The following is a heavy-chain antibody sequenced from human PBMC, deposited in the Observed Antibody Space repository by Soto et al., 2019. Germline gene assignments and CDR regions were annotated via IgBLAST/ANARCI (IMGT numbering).Heavy chain of an antibody. V-gene: IGHV3-33*01. J-gene: IGHJ6*02. CDR1: GFTFSSYG. Sequence: PGGSLRLSCAASGFTFSSYGMHWVRQAPGKGLEWVAVIWYDGSNKYYADSVKGRFTISRDNSKNTLYLQMNSLRAEDTAVYYCARDEAVAGRYYYYYGMDVWGQGTTVTVSS. CDR2: IWYDGSNK. D-gene: IGHD6-19*01. CDR3: ARDEAVAGRYYYYYGMDV.